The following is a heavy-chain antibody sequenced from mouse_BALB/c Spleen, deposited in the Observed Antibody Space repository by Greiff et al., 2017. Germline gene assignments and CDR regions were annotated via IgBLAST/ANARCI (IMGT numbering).Heavy chain of an antibody. J-gene: IGHJ4*01. D-gene: IGHD1-2*01. Sequence: EVKLVESGGGLVQPGGSLRLSCATSGFTFTDYYMSWVRQPPGKALEWLGFIRNKANGYTTEYSASVKGRFTISRDNSQSILYLQMNTLRAEDSATYYSAREWEFITTADYAMDYWGQGTSVTASS. V-gene: IGHV7-3*02. CDR2: IRNKANGYTT. CDR3: AREWEFITTADYAMDY. CDR1: GFTFTDYY.